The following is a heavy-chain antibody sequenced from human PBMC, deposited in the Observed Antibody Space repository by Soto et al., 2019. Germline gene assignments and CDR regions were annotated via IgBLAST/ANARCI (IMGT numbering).Heavy chain of an antibody. CDR2: ISSSSSYI. J-gene: IGHJ6*02. D-gene: IGHD3-3*01. CDR3: ARVPDCRTYYDFWSIPVGLDGCGMDV. Sequence: GGSLRLSCAASGFTFSSYSMNWVRQAPGKGLEWVSSISSSSSYIYYADSVKGRFTISRDNAKNSLYLQMNSLRAEDTAVYYCARVPDCRTYYDFWSIPVGLDGCGMDVWGQGTTVTVSS. CDR1: GFTFSSYS. V-gene: IGHV3-21*01.